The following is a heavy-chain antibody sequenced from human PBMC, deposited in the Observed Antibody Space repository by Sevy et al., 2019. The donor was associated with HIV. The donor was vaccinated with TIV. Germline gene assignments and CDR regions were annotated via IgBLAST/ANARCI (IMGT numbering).Heavy chain of an antibody. Sequence: LSLTCTVSGGSISSSNYYWGWIRQPPGKGLEWIGNIYYSGSIYYNPSLKSRVTILVDTSKNQFSLKLDSVTAADTAVYYCARVDFWSGRYAMDVWGQGTTVTVSS. CDR2: IYYSGSI. D-gene: IGHD3-3*01. V-gene: IGHV4-39*01. CDR3: ARVDFWSGRYAMDV. J-gene: IGHJ6*02. CDR1: GGSISSSNYY.